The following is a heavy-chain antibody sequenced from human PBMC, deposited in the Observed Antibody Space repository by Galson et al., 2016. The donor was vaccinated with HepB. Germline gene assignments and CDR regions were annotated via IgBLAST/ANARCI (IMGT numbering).Heavy chain of an antibody. CDR3: AKERDVIAADPSLDS. V-gene: IGHV3-30*18. CDR2: ISYDGNNK. Sequence: SLRLSCAASGFSFSRYGMHWVRQAPGKGLEWVAVISYDGNNKNYADSAKGRFTISRDSSNNTLFLQVNSLRTEDTAVYYCAKERDVIAADPSLDSWGQGAPVTVSS. CDR1: GFSFSRYG. D-gene: IGHD2-15*01. J-gene: IGHJ4*02.